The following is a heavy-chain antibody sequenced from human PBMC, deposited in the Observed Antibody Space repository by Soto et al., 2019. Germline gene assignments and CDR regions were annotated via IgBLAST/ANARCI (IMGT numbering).Heavy chain of an antibody. D-gene: IGHD1-7*01. CDR2: MNPNSGNT. CDR1: GYTFTSYD. J-gene: IGHJ6*03. V-gene: IGHV1-8*01. CDR3: ARGVRATGTTGYYYYMDV. Sequence: GASVKVSCKASGYTFTSYDINWVRQATGQGLEWMGWMNPNSGNTGYAQKFQGRVTMTRSTSISTAYMELSSLRSEDTAVYYCARGVRATGTTGYYYYMDVWGKGTTVTVSS.